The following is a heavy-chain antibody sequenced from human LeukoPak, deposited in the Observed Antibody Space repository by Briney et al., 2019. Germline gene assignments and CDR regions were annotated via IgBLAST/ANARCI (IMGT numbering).Heavy chain of an antibody. J-gene: IGHJ4*02. CDR3: ARGYGSDY. Sequence: GRSLRLSCAASGFTFSSYGMHWVRQAPGKGLEWLAVISYDGSNKYYADSVKGRFTISRDNSKNTLYLQMNSLRAEDTAVYYCARGYGSDYWGQGTLVTVSS. CDR1: GFTFSSYG. D-gene: IGHD4-17*01. V-gene: IGHV3-30*03. CDR2: ISYDGSNK.